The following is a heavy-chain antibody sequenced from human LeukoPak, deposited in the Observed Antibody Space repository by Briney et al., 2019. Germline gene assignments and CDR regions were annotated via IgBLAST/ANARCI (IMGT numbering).Heavy chain of an antibody. CDR2: ISAYNGNT. CDR1: GYTFTSYG. J-gene: IGHJ4*02. Sequence: GASVKVSCKASGYTFTSYGISWVRQAPGQGLASMGWISAYNGNTNYAQKLQGRVTMTTDTSTSTAYMDLRSLGSDDTAVYYCARVGLIVVVPAARFDYWGQGTLVTVSS. CDR3: ARVGLIVVVPAARFDY. V-gene: IGHV1-18*01. D-gene: IGHD2-2*01.